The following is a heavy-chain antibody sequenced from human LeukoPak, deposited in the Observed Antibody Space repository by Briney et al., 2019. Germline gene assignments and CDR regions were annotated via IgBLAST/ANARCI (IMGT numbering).Heavy chain of an antibody. CDR3: AKRDIVATIEVY. J-gene: IGHJ4*02. Sequence: PAGGSLRLSCAASGFTFSDYYMSWIRQAPGKGLEWVSTIGSGDQTYYTDAVKGRFTISRDNSKNTLYLQMNSLRAEDTALYYCAKRDIVATIEVYWGQGTLVTVSS. CDR2: IGSGDQT. CDR1: GFTFSDYY. V-gene: IGHV3-23*01. D-gene: IGHD5-12*01.